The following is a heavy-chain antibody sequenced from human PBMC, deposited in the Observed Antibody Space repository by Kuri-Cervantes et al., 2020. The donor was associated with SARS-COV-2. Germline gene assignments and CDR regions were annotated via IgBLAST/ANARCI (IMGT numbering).Heavy chain of an antibody. D-gene: IGHD2-2*01. CDR2: MNPSSGDT. J-gene: IGHJ3*02. CDR3: ARAPGRYCSSTSCARGAFDI. Sequence: ASVKVSCKASGGTFSSYAISWVRQATGQGLELMGWMNPSSGDTGYAQKFQGRVTMTRNTSVSTAYMELSSLRSEDTAVYYCARAPGRYCSSTSCARGAFDIWGQGTMVTVSS. V-gene: IGHV1-8*02. CDR1: GGTFSSYA.